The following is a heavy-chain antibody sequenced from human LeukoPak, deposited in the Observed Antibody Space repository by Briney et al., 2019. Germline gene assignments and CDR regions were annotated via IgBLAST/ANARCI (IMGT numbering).Heavy chain of an antibody. CDR2: ISSSSSYI. Sequence: GGSLRLSCAASGFAFSSYSMNWVRQAPGKGLEWVSSISSSSSYIYYADSVKGRFTISRDNAKNSLYLQMNSLRAEDTAVYYCARSFLSIAAAATDYWGQGTLVTVSS. D-gene: IGHD6-13*01. CDR1: GFAFSSYS. V-gene: IGHV3-21*01. CDR3: ARSFLSIAAAATDY. J-gene: IGHJ4*02.